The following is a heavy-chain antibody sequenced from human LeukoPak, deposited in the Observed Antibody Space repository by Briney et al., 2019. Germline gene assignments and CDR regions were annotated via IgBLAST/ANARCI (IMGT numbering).Heavy chain of an antibody. Sequence: GASVKVSCKASGYTFTGYYMHWVRQAPGQGLEWMGWINPNSGGTNYAQKFQGRVTMTRDTSISTAYMELSRLRSDDTAVYYCARDTAWYFSWSDPWGQGTLVTVSS. V-gene: IGHV1-2*02. CDR3: ARDTAWYFSWSDP. J-gene: IGHJ5*02. CDR2: INPNSGGT. CDR1: GYTFTGYY. D-gene: IGHD3-3*01.